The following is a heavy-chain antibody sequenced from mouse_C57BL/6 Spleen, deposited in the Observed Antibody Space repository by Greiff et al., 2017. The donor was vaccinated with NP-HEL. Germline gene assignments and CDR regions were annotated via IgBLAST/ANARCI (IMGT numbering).Heavy chain of an antibody. CDR2: IHPNSGST. Sequence: VQLQQPGAELVKPGASVKLSCKASGYTFTSYWMHWVKQRPGQGLEWIGMIHPNSGSTNYNEKFKSKATLTVDKSSSTAYMQLSSLTSEDSAVYYCAREVANWDYFDYWGQGTTLTVSS. J-gene: IGHJ2*01. CDR3: AREVANWDYFDY. V-gene: IGHV1-64*01. D-gene: IGHD4-1*01. CDR1: GYTFTSYW.